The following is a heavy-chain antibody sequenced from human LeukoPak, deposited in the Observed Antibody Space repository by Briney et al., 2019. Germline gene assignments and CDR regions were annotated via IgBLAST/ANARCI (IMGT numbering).Heavy chain of an antibody. D-gene: IGHD2-21*02. Sequence: ASVKVSCKASGYTFTSYGISWVRQAPGQGLEWMGWISAYNGNTNYAQKLQGRVTMTTDTSTSTAYMELRSLRSDDTAVYYCARLPYCGGVCYSDSNTQIDYWGQGTLVTVSS. CDR2: ISAYNGNT. J-gene: IGHJ4*02. CDR1: GYTFTSYG. V-gene: IGHV1-18*01. CDR3: ARLPYCGGVCYSDSNTQIDY.